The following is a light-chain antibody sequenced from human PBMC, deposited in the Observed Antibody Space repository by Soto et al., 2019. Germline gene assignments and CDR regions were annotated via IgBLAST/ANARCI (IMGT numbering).Light chain of an antibody. V-gene: IGKV1-5*03. J-gene: IGKJ2*02. CDR1: QTISSW. CDR3: QQRARWPST. Sequence: DIQMTQSPSTLSGSVGDRVTITCRASQTISSWLAWYQQKPGKAPKLLIYKASTLKSGVPSRFSGSGSATDFTLTISSLEPDDFAVYYCQQRARWPSTFGPGTKVDIK. CDR2: KAS.